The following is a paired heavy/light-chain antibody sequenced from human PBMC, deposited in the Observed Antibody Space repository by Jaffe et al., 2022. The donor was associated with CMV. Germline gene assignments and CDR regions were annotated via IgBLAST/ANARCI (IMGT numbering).Heavy chain of an antibody. Sequence: EVQLVESGGGLVQTGGSLRLSCAASGFIFGDYCMSWVRQAPGKGLEWVANINEDGSEKYYEDSVKGRFSMSRDNAKNSLFLEMNNLRADDTATYYCGRLGSNWIWAFDIWGQGTKVTVSS. D-gene: IGHD1-20*01. V-gene: IGHV3-7*01. J-gene: IGHJ3*02. CDR1: GFIFGDYC. CDR3: GRLGSNWIWAFDI. CDR2: INEDGSEK.
Light chain of an antibody. CDR2: KIS. J-gene: IGKJ2*03. V-gene: IGKV2-24*01. CDR3: MQATEFQYS. CDR1: QSLVHSDGNTY. Sequence: IVMTQTPLSSPVTLGQPASISCRSSQSLVHSDGNTYLSWLQQRPGQPPRLLIYKISNRFSGVPDRFSGSGAGTDFTLKISRVEAEDVGIYYCMQATEFQYSFGQGTKLEIK.